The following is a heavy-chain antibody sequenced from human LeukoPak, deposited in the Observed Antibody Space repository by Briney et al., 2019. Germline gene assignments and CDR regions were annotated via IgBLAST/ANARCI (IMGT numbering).Heavy chain of an antibody. CDR3: ARGLLVVVAATRDDAFDI. Sequence: GESLQISCQGSGSLFTSYWIGWVRQVPGKGLEWMGIIHPGDSDTRYSPSFQGQVTISADKSISTAYLQWSSLKASDTAMYYCARGLLVVVAATRDDAFDIWGQGTMVTVSS. CDR2: IHPGDSDT. V-gene: IGHV5-51*01. CDR1: GSLFTSYW. J-gene: IGHJ3*02. D-gene: IGHD2-15*01.